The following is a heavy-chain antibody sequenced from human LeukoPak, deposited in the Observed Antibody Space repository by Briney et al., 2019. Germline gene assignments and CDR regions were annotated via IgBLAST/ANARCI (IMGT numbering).Heavy chain of an antibody. V-gene: IGHV3-9*01. CDR2: ISWNSGSI. Sequence: GGSLRLSCAASGFTFDDYAMHWVRQAPGKGLEWVSGISWNSGSIGYADSVKGRFTISRDNAKNSLYLQMNSLRAEDTAVYYCARSAGLKYFDYWGQGTLVTVSS. CDR3: ARSAGLKYFDY. CDR1: GFTFDDYA. D-gene: IGHD5-24*01. J-gene: IGHJ4*02.